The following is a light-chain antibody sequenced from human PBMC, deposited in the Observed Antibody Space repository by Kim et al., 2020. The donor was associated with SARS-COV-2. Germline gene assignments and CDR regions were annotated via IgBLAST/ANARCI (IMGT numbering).Light chain of an antibody. CDR3: AAWDDSLSAVV. CDR2: RNN. J-gene: IGLJ2*01. V-gene: IGLV1-47*01. CDR1: SSNIGSNY. Sequence: GHGVTISCSGSSSNIGSNYVYWYQQLPGTAPKLLIYRNNQRPSGVPDRFSGSKSGTSASLAISGLRSEDEADYYCAAWDDSLSAVVFGGGTQLTVL.